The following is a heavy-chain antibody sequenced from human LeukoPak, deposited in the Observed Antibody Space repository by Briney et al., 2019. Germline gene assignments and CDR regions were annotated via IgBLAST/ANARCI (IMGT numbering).Heavy chain of an antibody. CDR2: IKHDGSEA. CDR3: TRDALFGSGRTHLDF. CDR1: EFTFNRYW. D-gene: IGHD3-10*01. Sequence: GGSLRLSCAASEFTFNRYWMSWVRQAPGKRLEWVANIKHDGSEAHYVDSVKGRFTISRDNAKNSLSLQMNSLNVDDTGVYFCTRDALFGSGRTHLDFWSQGTLVSVSS. J-gene: IGHJ4*02. V-gene: IGHV3-7*04.